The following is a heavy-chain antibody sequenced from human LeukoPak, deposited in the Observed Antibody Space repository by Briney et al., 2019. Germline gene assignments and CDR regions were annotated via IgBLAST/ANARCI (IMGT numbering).Heavy chain of an antibody. Sequence: GRSLRLSCTASGFTFGDYAMTWVRQAPGKGREWVGFIASETYGGTAEYAASVKGRFIISRDDSKSIAYLQMNSLKTEDTAVYYCTRDQTPYYWGQGTLVTVSS. CDR2: IASETYGGTA. V-gene: IGHV3-49*04. CDR3: TRDQTPYY. J-gene: IGHJ4*02. CDR1: GFTFGDYA.